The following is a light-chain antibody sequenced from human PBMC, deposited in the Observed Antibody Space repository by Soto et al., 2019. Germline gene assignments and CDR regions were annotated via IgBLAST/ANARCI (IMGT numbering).Light chain of an antibody. CDR2: EVT. Sequence: QSALTQPPSASGSPGQSVTISCTGTSSDVGGYKYVSWYQQHPGKAPGLMIYEVTKRPSGVPDRFSGSKSGNTASLTVSGFQADDEADYYCSSYAGSNDVIFGGGTKLTVL. CDR3: SSYAGSNDVI. V-gene: IGLV2-8*01. J-gene: IGLJ2*01. CDR1: SSDVGGYKY.